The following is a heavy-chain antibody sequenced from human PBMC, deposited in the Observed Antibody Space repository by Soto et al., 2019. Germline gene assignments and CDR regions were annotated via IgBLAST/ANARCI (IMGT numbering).Heavy chain of an antibody. Sequence: SVKVSCKASGGTFSSYAISWVRQAPGQGLEWMGGIIPIFGTANYAQKFQGRVTITADESTSTAYMELSSLRSEDTAVYYCARGARGDYVWGSYRYFFDYWGQGTLVTVS. J-gene: IGHJ4*02. CDR3: ARGARGDYVWGSYRYFFDY. D-gene: IGHD3-16*02. V-gene: IGHV1-69*13. CDR1: GGTFSSYA. CDR2: IIPIFGTA.